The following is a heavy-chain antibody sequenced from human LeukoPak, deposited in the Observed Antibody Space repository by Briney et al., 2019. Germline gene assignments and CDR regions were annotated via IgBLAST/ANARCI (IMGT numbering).Heavy chain of an antibody. CDR1: GYNFTNYW. J-gene: IGHJ4*02. D-gene: IGHD5-12*01. CDR3: ARVRAYGGYDYGY. Sequence: GESLKISCKGSGYNFTNYWTAWVRQMPGKGLEWMGIIYPGDSDPRYSPSFQGQVTISADKSISTAYLQWSSLKASDSAMYHCARVRAYGGYDYGYWGQGTLVTVSS. CDR2: IYPGDSDP. V-gene: IGHV5-51*01.